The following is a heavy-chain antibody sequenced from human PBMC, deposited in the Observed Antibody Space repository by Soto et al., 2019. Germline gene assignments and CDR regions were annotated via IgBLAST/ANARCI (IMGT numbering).Heavy chain of an antibody. V-gene: IGHV3-30*18. CDR1: GFTFGTYD. D-gene: IGHD6-19*01. CDR3: AKDQSIAVAYGMDV. CDR2: ISYDGSGK. J-gene: IGHJ6*02. Sequence: QVQLVESGGGVVQPGRSLRLSCAASGFTFGTYDMHWVRQAPGKGLEWVALISYDGSGKYYADSVKGRFTISRDNSQNNLYLLMSNLRTDDTSVYYCAKDQSIAVAYGMDVWGQGTTVTVSS.